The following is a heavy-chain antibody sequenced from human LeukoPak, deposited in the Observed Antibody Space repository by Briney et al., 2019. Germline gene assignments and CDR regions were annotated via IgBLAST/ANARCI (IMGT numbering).Heavy chain of an antibody. Sequence: SETLSLTCAVYGGSFSGYYWSWIRQPPGKGLEWIGEINHSGSTNYNPSLKSRVTISVDTSKNQFSLKLSSVTAADTAVYYCARELPSDDAFDIWGQGTMVTVSS. CDR3: ARELPSDDAFDI. CDR2: INHSGST. V-gene: IGHV4-34*01. D-gene: IGHD1-7*01. J-gene: IGHJ3*02. CDR1: GGSFSGYY.